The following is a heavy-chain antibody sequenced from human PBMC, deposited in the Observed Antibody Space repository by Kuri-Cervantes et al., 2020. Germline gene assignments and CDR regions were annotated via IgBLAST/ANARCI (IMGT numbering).Heavy chain of an antibody. CDR3: AMTLSVYDSSSLDY. CDR1: GGSISSSNW. CDR2: IYTSGST. V-gene: IGHV4-4*02. J-gene: IGHJ4*02. D-gene: IGHD3-22*01. Sequence: SETLSLTCAVSGGSISSSNWWSWVRQPPGKGLEWIGRIYTSGSTNYNPSLKSRVTMSVDTSKNQFSLKLSSVTAADTAVYYCAMTLSVYDSSSLDYWGQRTLVTVSS.